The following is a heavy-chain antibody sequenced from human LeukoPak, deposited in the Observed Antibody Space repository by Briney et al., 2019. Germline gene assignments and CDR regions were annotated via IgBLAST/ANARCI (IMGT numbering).Heavy chain of an antibody. CDR1: GGSISSYY. CDR3: ARDRTTRGSAFDI. Sequence: SETLSLTCTVSGGSISSYYWSWIRQPPGKGLEWIGYIYYRGSANYNPSLKSRVTISVDTSKNQFSLKLSSVTAADTAVYYCARDRTTRGSAFDIWGQGTMVTVSS. CDR2: IYYRGSA. V-gene: IGHV4-59*01. D-gene: IGHD1-1*01. J-gene: IGHJ3*02.